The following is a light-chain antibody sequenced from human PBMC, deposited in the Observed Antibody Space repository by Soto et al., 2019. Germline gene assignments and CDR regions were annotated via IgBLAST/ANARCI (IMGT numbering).Light chain of an antibody. J-gene: IGKJ4*01. Sequence: DIQMTQSPASLSASVGDRITITCRASQGIANYLAWYQQKPGKVPTLLIFGASTLQSGVPSRFSGSGSGTDFTLTISSLRPEDFADYFCQQVHDYPITFGGGTKVEIK. CDR1: QGIANY. CDR3: QQVHDYPIT. CDR2: GAS. V-gene: IGKV1-27*01.